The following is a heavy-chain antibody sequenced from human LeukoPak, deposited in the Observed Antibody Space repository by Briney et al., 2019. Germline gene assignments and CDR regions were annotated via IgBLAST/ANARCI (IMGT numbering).Heavy chain of an antibody. CDR2: IYYSGST. Sequence: SETLSLTCTVSGGSISSYYWRWLRQPPGKGLEWIGYIYYSGSTNYNPSLKRRVTISVDTSKNQFSLKLSSVTAADTAVYYCAREEGGYYAHPPSYGIWGQGTMVTVSS. CDR3: AREEGGYYAHPPSYGI. V-gene: IGHV4-59*12. D-gene: IGHD3-22*01. CDR1: GGSISSYY. J-gene: IGHJ3*02.